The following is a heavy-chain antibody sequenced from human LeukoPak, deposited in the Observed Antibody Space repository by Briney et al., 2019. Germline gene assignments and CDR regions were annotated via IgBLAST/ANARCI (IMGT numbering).Heavy chain of an antibody. D-gene: IGHD3-9*01. Sequence: PSETLSLTCTVSGDSISSYYWSWIRQPAGQGLEWIGRIYTSGSTNYNPSLKSRVTMSVDTSKNQFSLKLSSVTAADTAVYYCARDNYDILTGYLNMDVWGKGTTVTVSS. CDR1: GDSISSYY. J-gene: IGHJ6*03. V-gene: IGHV4-4*07. CDR3: ARDNYDILTGYLNMDV. CDR2: IYTSGST.